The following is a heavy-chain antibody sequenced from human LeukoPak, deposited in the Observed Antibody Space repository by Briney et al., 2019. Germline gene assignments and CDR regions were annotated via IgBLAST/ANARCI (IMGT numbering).Heavy chain of an antibody. V-gene: IGHV1-2*06. D-gene: IGHD2-15*01. CDR2: INPNSGGT. J-gene: IGHJ6*02. CDR3: ARGLHCSGGSCLAMDV. Sequence: ASVKVSCKASGYTFTGYYMHWVRQAPGQGLEWMGRINPNSGGTNYAQKFQGRVTMTRDTSISTAYMELSRLRSDDTAVYHCARGLHCSGGSCLAMDVWGQGTTVTVSS. CDR1: GYTFTGYY.